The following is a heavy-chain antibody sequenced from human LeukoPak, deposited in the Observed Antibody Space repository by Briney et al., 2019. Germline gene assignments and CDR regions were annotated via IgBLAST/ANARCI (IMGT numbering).Heavy chain of an antibody. D-gene: IGHD5-18*01. CDR1: GGSINNYY. V-gene: IGHV4-59*12. Sequence: SETLSLTCTLSGGSINNYYWSWIRQPPGKGLEWIGYIYYNGNTNYNPSLKSRVTISVDTSKNQFSLKLSSVTAADTAVYYCARGSRRYSYGLECWGQGTLVTVSS. J-gene: IGHJ4*02. CDR2: IYYNGNT. CDR3: ARGSRRYSYGLEC.